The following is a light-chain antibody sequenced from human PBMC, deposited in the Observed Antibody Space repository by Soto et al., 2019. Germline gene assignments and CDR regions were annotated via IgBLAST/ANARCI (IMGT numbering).Light chain of an antibody. Sequence: EIVMTQSPVTLSVSPGERATLSCRASQSVRSNLAWYQQKPGQAPSLLIYGAFTRATGIPTRFSGTGSGTEFTLTISSLQSEDFELYYCQHYNDWPLTFGQGTKVDIK. CDR3: QHYNDWPLT. J-gene: IGKJ1*01. CDR2: GAF. V-gene: IGKV3-15*01. CDR1: QSVRSN.